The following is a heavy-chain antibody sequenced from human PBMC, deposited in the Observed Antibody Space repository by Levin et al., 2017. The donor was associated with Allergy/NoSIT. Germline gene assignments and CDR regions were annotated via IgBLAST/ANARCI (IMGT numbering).Heavy chain of an antibody. CDR2: IKSKIDGGTT. Sequence: GESLKISCAASGFTFTNAWMNWVRQTPGKGLEWVGRIKSKIDGGTTDYAAHVKDRFSISRDDSKNTLYLQMNSLKTDDSAVYYCTTERDYGDYFNCFDSWGQGTLVTVSS. CDR3: TTERDYGDYFNCFDS. D-gene: IGHD4-17*01. J-gene: IGHJ5*01. V-gene: IGHV3-15*07. CDR1: GFTFTNAW.